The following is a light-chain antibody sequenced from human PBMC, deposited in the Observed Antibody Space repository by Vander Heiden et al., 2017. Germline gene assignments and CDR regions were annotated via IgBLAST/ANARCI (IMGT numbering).Light chain of an antibody. J-gene: IGLJ1*01. CDR3: SSYAGSNTYV. V-gene: IGLV2-8*01. CDR2: GVS. Sequence: QSALTQPPSASGSPGQSVTISCTGTSSDVGGYNSVSWYQQHPGKAPKLMIYGVSQRPSGVPDRFSGSKSGNTASLTVSGLQAEDEADYYCSSYAGSNTYVFGTGTKVTVL. CDR1: SSDVGGYNS.